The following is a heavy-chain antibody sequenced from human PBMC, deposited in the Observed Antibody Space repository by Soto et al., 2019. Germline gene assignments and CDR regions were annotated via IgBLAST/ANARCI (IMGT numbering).Heavy chain of an antibody. J-gene: IGHJ3*02. CDR2: IYYSGST. CDR1: GGSISSGGYY. D-gene: IGHD4-17*01. V-gene: IGHV4-31*03. CDR3: ARVSPYGDYSDAFDI. Sequence: QVQLQESGPGLVKPSQTLSLTCTVSGGSISSGGYYWSWIRQHPGKGLEWIGYIYYSGSTYYNPSLKSRVTISVDTSKNQFSMKLSSVTAADTAVYYCARVSPYGDYSDAFDIWGQGTMVTVSS.